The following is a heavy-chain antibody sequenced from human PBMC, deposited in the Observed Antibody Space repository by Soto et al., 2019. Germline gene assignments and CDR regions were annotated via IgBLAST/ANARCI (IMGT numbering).Heavy chain of an antibody. CDR3: ASLSSGWGALLYYYGMDV. Sequence: SVKVSCKASGGTFSSYAISWVRQAPGQGLEWMGGIIPIFGTANYAQKFQGRVTITADESTSTAYMELSSLRSEDTAVYYCASLSSGWGALLYYYGMDVWCQGTTVTVSS. D-gene: IGHD6-19*01. CDR2: IIPIFGTA. J-gene: IGHJ6*02. V-gene: IGHV1-69*13. CDR1: GGTFSSYA.